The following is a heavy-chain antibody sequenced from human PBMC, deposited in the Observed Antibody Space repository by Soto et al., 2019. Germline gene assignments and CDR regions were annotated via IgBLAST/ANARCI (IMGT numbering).Heavy chain of an antibody. CDR1: GYSFTSYW. Sequence: LKISCKGSGYSFTSYWIGWVRQMPGKGLEWMGIIYPGDSDTRYSPSFQGQVTISADKSISTAYLQWSSLKASDTAMYYCARVPRDSSGYYQLNWFDPWGQGTLVTVSS. CDR2: IYPGDSDT. V-gene: IGHV5-51*01. D-gene: IGHD3-22*01. J-gene: IGHJ5*02. CDR3: ARVPRDSSGYYQLNWFDP.